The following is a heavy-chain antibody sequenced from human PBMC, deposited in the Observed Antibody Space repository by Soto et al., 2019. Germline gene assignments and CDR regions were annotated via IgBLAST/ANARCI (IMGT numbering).Heavy chain of an antibody. V-gene: IGHV4-39*02. D-gene: IGHD2-15*01. CDR2: IHSSGGT. J-gene: IGHJ4*02. CDR1: GASIKSRNYF. CDR3: GRLAEAATGHTDFDF. Sequence: QLQLQETGPGLVKPSETLSLTCTVSGASIKSRNYFWGWIRQPPGKGLEFVGSIHSSGGTYYNPSLKSRVTVSVDSSNSHFSLSLKSLTATDTAVYYCGRLAEAATGHTDFDFWGQGTLVTVSS.